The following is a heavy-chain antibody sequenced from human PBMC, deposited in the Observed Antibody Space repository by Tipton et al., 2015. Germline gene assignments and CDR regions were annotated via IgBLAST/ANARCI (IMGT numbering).Heavy chain of an antibody. CDR1: GFTFSSSA. J-gene: IGHJ4*02. CDR2: ISGSGSST. CDR3: ARWFGEFMATELYFDY. Sequence: SLRLSCAASGFTFSSSAMTWVRQAPGKGLEWVSSISGSGSSTYHGDSVKGRFTISRDNSKNTLYLQMNSLRAEDTAVYYCARWFGEFMATELYFDYWGQGILVTVSS. V-gene: IGHV3-23*01. D-gene: IGHD3-10*01.